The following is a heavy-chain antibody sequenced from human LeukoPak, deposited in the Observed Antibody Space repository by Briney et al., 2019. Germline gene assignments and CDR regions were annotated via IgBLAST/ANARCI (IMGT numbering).Heavy chain of an antibody. J-gene: IGHJ6*03. D-gene: IGHD5-12*01. CDR1: GGSISSYY. CDR3: ARDSRYSGYDEYYYYMDV. Sequence: SETLSLTCTVSGGSISSYYWSWIRQPAGKGLEWIGRIYTSGTTHYNPSLKSRVTMSVDTSKNQFSLKLSSVTAADTAVYYCARDSRYSGYDEYYYYMDVWGKGTTVTVSS. CDR2: IYTSGTT. V-gene: IGHV4-4*07.